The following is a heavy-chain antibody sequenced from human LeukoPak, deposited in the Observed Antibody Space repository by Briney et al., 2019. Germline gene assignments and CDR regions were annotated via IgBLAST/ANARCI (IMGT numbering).Heavy chain of an antibody. D-gene: IGHD5-12*01. J-gene: IGHJ4*01. CDR3: ARTGVVATSYFFDY. CDR1: GGSISSYY. V-gene: IGHV4-59*01. CDR2: IYYSGSA. Sequence: SETLSLTCTVSGGSISSYYWSWIRQPPGKGLEWVGFIYYSGSANYNPSLRSRVTISVDTSKNQFSLKLTSVTAADTAVYYCARTGVVATSYFFDYWGHGTLVTVSS.